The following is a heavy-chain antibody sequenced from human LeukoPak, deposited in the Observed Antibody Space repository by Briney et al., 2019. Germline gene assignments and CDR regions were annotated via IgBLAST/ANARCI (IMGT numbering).Heavy chain of an antibody. CDR1: GYTFTGYY. V-gene: IGHV1-2*02. J-gene: IGHJ4*02. CDR2: INPNSGGT. CDR3: ATSLWFGELSHYFDY. Sequence: GASVKVSCKASGYTFTGYYMHWVRQAPGQGLEWMGWINPNSGGTNYAQKFQGRVTMARDTSISTAYMELSRLRSDDTAVYYCATSLWFGELSHYFDYWGQGTLVIVSS. D-gene: IGHD3-10*01.